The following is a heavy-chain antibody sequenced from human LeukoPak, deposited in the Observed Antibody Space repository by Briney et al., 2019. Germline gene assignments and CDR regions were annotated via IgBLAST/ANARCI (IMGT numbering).Heavy chain of an antibody. J-gene: IGHJ6*02. CDR2: VSGSGSNT. CDR1: GFTFSSYA. Sequence: GGSLRFSCAASGFTFSSYAMSWARQAPGKGLEWVSAVSGSGSNTYYTDSVQGRFTISRDNSKNTLYLQMDSLRAGDTALYYCAKENGAGYSYGMDVWGQGTTVTVSS. V-gene: IGHV3-23*01. D-gene: IGHD5-12*01. CDR3: AKENGAGYSYGMDV.